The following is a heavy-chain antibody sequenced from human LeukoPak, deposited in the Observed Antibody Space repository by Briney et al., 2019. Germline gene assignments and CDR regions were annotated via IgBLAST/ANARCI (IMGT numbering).Heavy chain of an antibody. CDR3: ASVVGATGEVYFDY. V-gene: IGHV3-53*01. CDR1: GFTVSSNY. J-gene: IGHJ4*02. D-gene: IGHD1-26*01. CDR2: IYSGGST. Sequence: GGSLRLSCAASGFTVSSNYMSWVRQAPGKGLEWVLVIYSGGSTYYADSVKGRFTISRDNSKNTLYLQMNSLRAEDTAVYYCASVVGATGEVYFDYWGQGTLVTVSS.